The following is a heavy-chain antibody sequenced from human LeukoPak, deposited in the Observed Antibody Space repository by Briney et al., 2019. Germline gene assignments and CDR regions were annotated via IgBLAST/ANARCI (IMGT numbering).Heavy chain of an antibody. CDR3: ARVQNWNYALYAFDI. D-gene: IGHD1-7*01. CDR1: GGTFSSYA. Sequence: SVKVSCKASGGTFSSYAISWVRQSPGQGLEWMGGIIPIFGTANYAQKFQGRVTITADESTSTAYMELSSLRSEDTAVYYCARVQNWNYALYAFDIWGQGTMVTVSS. V-gene: IGHV1-69*13. CDR2: IIPIFGTA. J-gene: IGHJ3*02.